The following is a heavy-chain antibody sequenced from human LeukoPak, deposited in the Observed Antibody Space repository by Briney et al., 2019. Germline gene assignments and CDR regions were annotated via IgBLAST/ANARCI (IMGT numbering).Heavy chain of an antibody. V-gene: IGHV3-30-3*01. CDR2: ISYDGSNK. CDR3: ARVFYYYGMDV. CDR1: RFTFSSYA. J-gene: IGHJ6*02. Sequence: PGGSLRLSCAASRFTFSSYAMHWVRQAPGKGLEWVAVISYDGSNKYYADSVKGRFTISRDNSKNTLYLQMNSLRAEDTAVYYCARVFYYYGMDVWGQGTTVTVSS.